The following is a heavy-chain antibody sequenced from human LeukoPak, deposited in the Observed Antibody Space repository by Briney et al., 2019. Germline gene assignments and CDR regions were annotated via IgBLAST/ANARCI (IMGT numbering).Heavy chain of an antibody. CDR3: ARDLYSSYAFDI. CDR2: NYYSGST. V-gene: IGHV4-59*01. J-gene: IGHJ3*02. D-gene: IGHD6-6*01. CDR1: GGSISSYY. Sequence: SETLSLTCTVSGGSISSYYWSWIRQPPGKGLEWIGYNYYSGSTNYNPSLKSRVAISVDTSKNQFSLKLSSVTAADTAVYYCARDLYSSYAFDIWGQGTMVTVSS.